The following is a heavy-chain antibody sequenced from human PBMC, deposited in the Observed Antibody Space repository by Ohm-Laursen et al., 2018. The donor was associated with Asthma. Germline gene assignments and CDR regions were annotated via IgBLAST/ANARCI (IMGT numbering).Heavy chain of an antibody. Sequence: SLRLSCTASGITFSSLAMHWVRQAPGKGLEWVAVLPYDESKTDYADSVKGRFTISRDNSENTLYLEMNSLRPEDTALYYCARGVGYGRGYYFDYWGLGTLVTVSS. D-gene: IGHD5-12*01. V-gene: IGHV3-30-3*01. CDR2: LPYDESKT. J-gene: IGHJ4*02. CDR3: ARGVGYGRGYYFDY. CDR1: GITFSSLA.